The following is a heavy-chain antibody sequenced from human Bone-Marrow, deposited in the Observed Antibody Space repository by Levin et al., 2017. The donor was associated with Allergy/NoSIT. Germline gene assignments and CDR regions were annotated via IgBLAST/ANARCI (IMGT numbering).Heavy chain of an antibody. V-gene: IGHV3-30*18. CDR3: AKEANYYYYYMDV. J-gene: IGHJ6*03. CDR2: ISYDGSSQ. Sequence: GESLKISCTVSNFMFSTRGMHWVRQAPGKGLEWVAVISYDGSSQNYADSVKGRFTISRDNSKNILYLQMNSLRPEDTAVYYCAKEANYYYYYMDVWGKGTTVIVSS. CDR1: NFMFSTRG.